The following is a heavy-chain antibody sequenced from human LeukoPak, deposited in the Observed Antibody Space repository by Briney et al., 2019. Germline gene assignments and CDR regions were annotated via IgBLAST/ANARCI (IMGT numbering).Heavy chain of an antibody. D-gene: IGHD4-17*01. Sequence: SETLSLTCTVSSGSVSRDYWSWIRQSAGKGLEWIGRLYGSGSTIYNPSLKSRVTMSLDTSKNQFSLKLSSVTAADTAVYYCARSRGTVTTLWSGTSYGMDVWGQGTTVTVSS. J-gene: IGHJ6*02. V-gene: IGHV4-4*07. CDR3: ARSRGTVTTLWSGTSYGMDV. CDR1: SGSVSRDY. CDR2: LYGSGST.